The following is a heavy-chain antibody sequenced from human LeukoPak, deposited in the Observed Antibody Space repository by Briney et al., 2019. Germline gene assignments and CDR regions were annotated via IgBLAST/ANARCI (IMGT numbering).Heavy chain of an antibody. J-gene: IGHJ4*02. CDR3: ARVFRGYYFDY. CDR2: INHSGST. CDR1: GGSFSGYY. V-gene: IGHV4-34*01. D-gene: IGHD3-10*01. Sequence: SETLSLTCAVYGGSFSGYYWSWIRQPPGKGLEWIGEINHSGSTNYNPSLKSRVTISVDTSKNQFSLKVSSVTAADTAVYYCARVFRGYYFDYWGQGTLVTVSS.